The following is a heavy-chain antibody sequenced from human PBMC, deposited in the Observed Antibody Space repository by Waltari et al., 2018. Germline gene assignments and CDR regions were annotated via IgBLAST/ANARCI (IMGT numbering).Heavy chain of an antibody. Sequence: EVQLVESGGGLVQPGRSLRLSCAASGFTFDDYAMPWVRQAPGKGLEWVSGISWNSGSIGYADSVKGRFTISRDNAKNSLYLQMNSLRAEDTALYYCAKDRYSSSWNWFDPWGQGTLVTVSS. J-gene: IGHJ5*02. V-gene: IGHV3-9*01. CDR3: AKDRYSSSWNWFDP. D-gene: IGHD6-13*01. CDR1: GFTFDDYA. CDR2: ISWNSGSI.